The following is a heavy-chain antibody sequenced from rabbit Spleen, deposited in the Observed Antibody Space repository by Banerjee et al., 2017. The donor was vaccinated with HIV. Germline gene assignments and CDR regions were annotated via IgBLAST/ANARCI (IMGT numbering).Heavy chain of an antibody. CDR1: GIDFSSYG. D-gene: IGHD7-1*01. CDR2: IYAGSSGST. Sequence: ELVKSGGGLVQPGESLKLSCKASGIDFSSYGISWVRQAPGKGPEWIAYIYAGSSGSTYSAIWAKGRFTISKTSSTTVTLQMTSLTAADTATYFCARDTGTSFSTYGMDLWGPGTLVTVS. V-gene: IGHV1S45*01. CDR3: ARDTGTSFSTYGMDL. J-gene: IGHJ6*01.